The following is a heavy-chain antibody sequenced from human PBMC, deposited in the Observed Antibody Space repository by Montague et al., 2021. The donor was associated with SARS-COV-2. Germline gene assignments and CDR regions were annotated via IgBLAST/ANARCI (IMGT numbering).Heavy chain of an antibody. V-gene: IGHV4-39*01. CDR3: AKGDTAMAPYNWFDP. Sequence: SETLSLTCTVSGGSISSSSYYWGWIRQPPGKGLEWIGSFYYSASTYYNPSLKSRVTISVDTSKNQFSVKLSSVTAADTAVYYCAKGDTAMAPYNWFDPWGQGTLVTVSS. CDR1: GGSISSSSYY. D-gene: IGHD5-18*01. J-gene: IGHJ5*02. CDR2: FYYSAST.